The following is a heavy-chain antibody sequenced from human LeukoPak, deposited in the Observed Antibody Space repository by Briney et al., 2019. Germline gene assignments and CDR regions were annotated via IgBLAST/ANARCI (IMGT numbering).Heavy chain of an antibody. CDR2: INPNSGGT. Sequence: GASVKVSCKASGYTFTGYYMHWVRQAPGQGLEWMGWINPNSGGTNYAQKLQGRVTMTTDTSTSTAYMELRSLRSDDTAVYYCARVDSDLTQYYDILTGYAAKGYFDYWGQGTLVTVSS. J-gene: IGHJ4*02. D-gene: IGHD3-9*01. V-gene: IGHV1-2*02. CDR1: GYTFTGYY. CDR3: ARVDSDLTQYYDILTGYAAKGYFDY.